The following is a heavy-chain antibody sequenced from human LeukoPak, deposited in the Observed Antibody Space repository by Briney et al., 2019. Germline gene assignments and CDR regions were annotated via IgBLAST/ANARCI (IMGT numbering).Heavy chain of an antibody. Sequence: GGSLRLSCAASGFTFSSYAMSWVRQAPGKGLEGVSGISGSGGNTHYADSVRGRFTISRDNSKNTLYLQMNSLRAEDTAIYYCAQVSWANYFDYWGRGTLVTVTS. V-gene: IGHV3-23*01. J-gene: IGHJ4*02. D-gene: IGHD6-13*01. CDR3: AQVSWANYFDY. CDR1: GFTFSSYA. CDR2: ISGSGGNT.